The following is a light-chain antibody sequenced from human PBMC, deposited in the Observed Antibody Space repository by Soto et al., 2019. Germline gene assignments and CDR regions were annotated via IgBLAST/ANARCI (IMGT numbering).Light chain of an antibody. Sequence: QSALTQPASVSGSPGESITISCTGTSSDVGGYNYVSWYQHHPGRVPKLMIYEVSNWPSGVSNRFSGSKSGNTASLTISGLQAEDEADYYCTSYTMTNTVVFGGGTQLTVL. CDR2: EVS. CDR3: TSYTMTNTVV. V-gene: IGLV2-14*01. J-gene: IGLJ3*02. CDR1: SSDVGGYNY.